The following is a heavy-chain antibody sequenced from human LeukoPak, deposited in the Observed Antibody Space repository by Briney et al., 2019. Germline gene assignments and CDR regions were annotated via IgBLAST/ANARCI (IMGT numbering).Heavy chain of an antibody. Sequence: GGSLRLSCAASGFIFSSYAMSWVRQAPGKGLEWVSAISGSGGSTYYADSVKGRFTISRENSKNTLYLQMNSLRAEDTAVYYCAKVSSIYYYYYMDVWGKGTTVTVSS. CDR3: AKVSSIYYYYYMDV. D-gene: IGHD6-6*01. CDR2: ISGSGGST. CDR1: GFIFSSYA. V-gene: IGHV3-23*01. J-gene: IGHJ6*03.